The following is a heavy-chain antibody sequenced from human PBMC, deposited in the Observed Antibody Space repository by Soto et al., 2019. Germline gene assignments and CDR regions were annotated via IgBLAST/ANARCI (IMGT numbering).Heavy chain of an antibody. CDR1: GFAFSNFG. J-gene: IGHJ4*02. CDR2: IWHNGKNK. V-gene: IGHV3-33*04. CDR3: ARDPGQDEAMDY. Sequence: QVQVVESGGGVVQPGRSLRLSCATSGFAFSNFGMHWVRQVPGKGLEWVAVIWHNGKNKDYADYAKGRFTISRDNSKNILYLEMNSLRVEDTAICYCARDPGQDEAMDYWGQGPLVTVSS.